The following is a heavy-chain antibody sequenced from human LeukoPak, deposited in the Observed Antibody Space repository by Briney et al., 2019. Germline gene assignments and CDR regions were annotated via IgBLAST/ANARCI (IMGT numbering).Heavy chain of an antibody. J-gene: IGHJ5*02. Sequence: GASVKVSCKASGYTFTGYYMHWVRQAPGQGLEWMGWINPNSGGTNYAQKFQGRVTMTTDTSTSTAYMELRSLRSDDTAVYYCARADGDYRPWWFDPWGQGTLVTVSS. V-gene: IGHV1-2*02. CDR3: ARADGDYRPWWFDP. CDR1: GYTFTGYY. CDR2: INPNSGGT. D-gene: IGHD4-17*01.